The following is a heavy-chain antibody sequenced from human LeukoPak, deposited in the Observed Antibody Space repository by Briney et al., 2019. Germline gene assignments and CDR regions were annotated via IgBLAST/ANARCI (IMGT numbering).Heavy chain of an antibody. D-gene: IGHD2-15*01. CDR3: AKGSGGRRPNWFDP. CDR1: GGSFSGYY. V-gene: IGHV4-34*01. Sequence: PSETLSLTCAVYGGSFSGYYRSWIRQPPGKGLEWIGEINHSGSTNYNPSLKSRVTISVDTSKNQFSLKLSSVTAADTAVYYCAKGSGGRRPNWFDPWGQGTLVTVSS. J-gene: IGHJ5*02. CDR2: INHSGST.